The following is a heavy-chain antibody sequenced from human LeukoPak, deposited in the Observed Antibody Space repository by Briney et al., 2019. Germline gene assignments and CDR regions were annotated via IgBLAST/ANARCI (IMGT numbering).Heavy chain of an antibody. D-gene: IGHD6-13*01. V-gene: IGHV3-7*01. J-gene: IGHJ4*02. CDR2: IKQDGSEK. CDR1: GFTFSSYW. CDR3: AKAPAGLAAAGTY. Sequence: GGSLRLSCAASGFTFSSYWMSWVRQAPGKGLEWVANIKQDGSEKYYVDSVKGRFTISRDNSKNTLYLQMNSLRAEDTAVYYCAKAPAGLAAAGTYWGQGTLVTVSS.